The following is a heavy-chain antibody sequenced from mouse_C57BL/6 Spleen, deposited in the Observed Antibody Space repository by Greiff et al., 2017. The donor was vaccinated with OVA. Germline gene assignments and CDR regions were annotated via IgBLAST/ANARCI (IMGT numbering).Heavy chain of an antibody. D-gene: IGHD1-1*01. CDR1: GFTFSSYA. Sequence: EVHLVESGAGLVKPGASLKLSCAASGFTFSSYAMSWVRQTPEQRLEWVAYISRGGGYLYYADTVKGRFTISRDNASNTLYLQMSRLKSEDTAMYYCTRGGDYYCPLDDWGQGTTLTVSS. J-gene: IGHJ2*01. CDR2: ISRGGGYL. CDR3: TRGGDYYCPLDD. V-gene: IGHV5-9-1*02.